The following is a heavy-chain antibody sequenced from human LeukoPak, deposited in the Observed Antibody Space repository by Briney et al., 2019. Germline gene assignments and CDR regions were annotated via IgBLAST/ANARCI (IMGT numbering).Heavy chain of an antibody. CDR3: ARVLRYFDWLDDAFDI. CDR1: GGTFSSYA. V-gene: IGHV1-69*04. CDR2: IIPILGVA. Sequence: SVKVSCKASGGTFSSYAISWVRQAPGQGLEWMGRIIPILGVANYAQKFQGRVTITADKSTSTAYMELSSLRSEDTAVYYCARVLRYFDWLDDAFDIWGQGTMVTVSS. J-gene: IGHJ3*02. D-gene: IGHD3-9*01.